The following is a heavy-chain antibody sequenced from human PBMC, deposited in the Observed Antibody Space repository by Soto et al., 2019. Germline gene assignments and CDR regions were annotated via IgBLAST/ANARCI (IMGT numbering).Heavy chain of an antibody. CDR1: GYTPTNYD. CDR2: ISAYNGNT. V-gene: IGHV1-18*01. J-gene: IGHJ4*02. Sequence: QVHLVQSGAEVKTPGASVKVSCQTSGYTPTNYDIGWVRQAPGQGLEWMGWISAYNGNTNYAQKLQGRLTMTTDTPTRTAYMELGSLRSDDTAVYYCARALYRSGTYYAFDNWGQGTLVTVSS. D-gene: IGHD1-26*01. CDR3: ARALYRSGTYYAFDN.